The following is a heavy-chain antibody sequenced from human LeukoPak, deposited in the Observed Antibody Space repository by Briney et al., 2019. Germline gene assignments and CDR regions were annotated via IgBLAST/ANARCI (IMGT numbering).Heavy chain of an antibody. CDR2: IYHSGST. Sequence: SETLSLTCTVSGYSISSGYYWGWIRQPPGKGLEWIGSIYHSGSTFYNSSLKSRVTISVDTSKNQFSLKLTSVTAADTAVFYCARVVRGVIIGVFHHWFDPWGQGTLVTVSS. V-gene: IGHV4-38-2*02. CDR3: ARVVRGVIIGVFHHWFDP. J-gene: IGHJ5*02. D-gene: IGHD3-10*01. CDR1: GYSISSGYY.